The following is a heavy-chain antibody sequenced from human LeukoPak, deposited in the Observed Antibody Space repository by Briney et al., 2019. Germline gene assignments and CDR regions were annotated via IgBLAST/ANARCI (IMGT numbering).Heavy chain of an antibody. D-gene: IGHD6-19*01. CDR3: AGVSSGWYAY. CDR1: GFIFTSYG. CDR2: ISAYNGNT. V-gene: IGHV1-18*01. J-gene: IGHJ4*02. Sequence: ASVKVSCKTSGFIFTSYGVSWVRQAPGQGLEWMGWISAYNGNTSYAQNLQGGVTMTTDTSTSTAYMELRSLRSDDTAVYYCAGVSSGWYAYWGQGTLVTVSS.